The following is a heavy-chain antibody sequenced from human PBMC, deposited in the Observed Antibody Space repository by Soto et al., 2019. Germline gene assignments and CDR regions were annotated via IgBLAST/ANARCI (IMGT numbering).Heavy chain of an antibody. V-gene: IGHV3-7*01. CDR3: ASQLGYCSGGSCHYFDY. D-gene: IGHD2-15*01. J-gene: IGHJ4*02. Sequence: EVQLVESGGGLVQPGGSLRLSCAASGFTFSSYWMSWVRQAPGKGLEWVANIKQDGSEKYYVDSVKGLFTISRDNAKNSLYLQMNSLRAEDTAVYYCASQLGYCSGGSCHYFDYWGQGTLVTVSS. CDR2: IKQDGSEK. CDR1: GFTFSSYW.